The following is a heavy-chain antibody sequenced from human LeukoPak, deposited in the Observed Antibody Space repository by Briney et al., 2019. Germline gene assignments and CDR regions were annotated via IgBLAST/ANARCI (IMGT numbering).Heavy chain of an antibody. Sequence: GGSLRLSCAASGFTFSSHGMYWVRQAPDKGLEWVAVIWFDGSKEYYTDSVKGRSTISRDNSKNTLWLQMNSLRAEDTAVYYCTRLTGVGSYQHLDYWGQGTLVTVSS. D-gene: IGHD1-26*01. CDR1: GFTFSSHG. V-gene: IGHV3-33*07. CDR2: IWFDGSKE. CDR3: TRLTGVGSYQHLDY. J-gene: IGHJ4*02.